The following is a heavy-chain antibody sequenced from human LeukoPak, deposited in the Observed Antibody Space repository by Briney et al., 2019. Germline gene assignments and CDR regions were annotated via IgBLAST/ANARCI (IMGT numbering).Heavy chain of an antibody. J-gene: IGHJ4*02. V-gene: IGHV1-18*04. CDR1: GYNFDRYG. D-gene: IGHD2-2*01. CDR3: ARDLEHCRNIICSNSAY. Sequence: ASVKVSCKGSGYNFDRYGVNWVRQAPGQGLEWVGWISTYNGNTFYAQKSEGRVSMTTDTSTNTVYMDLRSLRSDDTAVYYCARDLEHCRNIICSNSAYWGQGTLVTVSS. CDR2: ISTYNGNT.